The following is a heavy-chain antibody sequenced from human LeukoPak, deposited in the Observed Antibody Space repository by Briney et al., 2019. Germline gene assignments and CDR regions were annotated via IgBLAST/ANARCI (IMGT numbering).Heavy chain of an antibody. Sequence: ASGKVSCKASGYTVTSYGISWVRQAPGQGAEGRGWISAYNGNTNHAQKLQGRVTMPTDTSTSTAYMELRSLRSDDTAVYYCARGADYSNYLGPPFDYWGQGTLVTVSS. CDR3: ARGADYSNYLGPPFDY. CDR2: ISAYNGNT. J-gene: IGHJ4*02. V-gene: IGHV1-18*01. D-gene: IGHD4-11*01. CDR1: GYTVTSYG.